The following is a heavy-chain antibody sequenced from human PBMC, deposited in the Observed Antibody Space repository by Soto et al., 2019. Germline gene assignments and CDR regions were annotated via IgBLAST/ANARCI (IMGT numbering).Heavy chain of an antibody. CDR3: ARDTHSAGGWFDP. D-gene: IGHD2-15*01. V-gene: IGHV1-69*17. Sequence: QVQLVQSGAEVKKPGSSVKVSCKASGGTSRSLSITWVRQAPGQGLEWMGGITPLFGIPNYPQKFQGRLTITADKSTGTAYLELSSLRSEDPAVYYCARDTHSAGGWFDPWGRGTLVTVSS. CDR1: GGTSRSLS. J-gene: IGHJ5*02. CDR2: ITPLFGIP.